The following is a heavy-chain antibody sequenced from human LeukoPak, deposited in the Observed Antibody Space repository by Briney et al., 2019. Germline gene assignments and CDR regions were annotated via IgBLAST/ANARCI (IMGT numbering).Heavy chain of an antibody. Sequence: GASVKVSCKASGGTFSSYAISWVRQAPGQGLEWMGWINTNTGNPTYAQGFTGRFVFSLDTSVSTAYLQISSLKAEDTAVYYCARVVRGSSGYRYYFDYWGQGILVTVSS. V-gene: IGHV7-4-1*02. CDR1: GGTFSSYA. CDR3: ARVVRGSSGYRYYFDY. CDR2: INTNTGNP. D-gene: IGHD3-22*01. J-gene: IGHJ4*02.